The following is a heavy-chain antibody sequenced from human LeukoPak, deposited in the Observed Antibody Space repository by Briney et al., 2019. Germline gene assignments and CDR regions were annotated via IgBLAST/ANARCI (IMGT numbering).Heavy chain of an antibody. Sequence: PGGSLRLSCAASGFTFSSYWMSWVRQAPGKGLEWVANIKQDGSEKYYVDSVKGRFTISRDNSKNTLYLQMNSLRAEDTAVYYCAKGTVTGYFPQYYFDYWGQGTLVTVSS. CDR3: AKGTVTGYFPQYYFDY. CDR1: GFTFSSYW. CDR2: IKQDGSEK. V-gene: IGHV3-7*03. D-gene: IGHD3-9*01. J-gene: IGHJ4*02.